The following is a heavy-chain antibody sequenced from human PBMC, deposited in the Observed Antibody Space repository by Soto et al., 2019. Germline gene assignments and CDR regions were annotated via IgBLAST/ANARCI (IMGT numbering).Heavy chain of an antibody. Sequence: QVHLVQSGAEVKKPGASVKVSCKGSGYTFTTYGITWVRQAPGQGLEWMGWISAHNGNTNYAQKLQGRGTVTRATYTSTAYMELRSLRSDDTAVYYCARGRYGDYWGQGALVTVSS. CDR1: GYTFTTYG. J-gene: IGHJ4*02. V-gene: IGHV1-18*01. CDR2: ISAHNGNT. D-gene: IGHD1-1*01. CDR3: ARGRYGDY.